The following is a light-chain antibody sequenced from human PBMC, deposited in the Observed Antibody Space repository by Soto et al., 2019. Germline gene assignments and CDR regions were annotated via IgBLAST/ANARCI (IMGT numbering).Light chain of an antibody. CDR2: GAS. J-gene: IGKJ1*01. Sequence: EILMTQSPATLSVSPGERATLSCRASASVSSNVAWYQQKPGQAPRLLIYGASTRATGIPARFSGSGSGTEFTLTISSLQSEDFAVYYCHQNNTWPRTFGQGTKVEIK. V-gene: IGKV3-15*01. CDR3: HQNNTWPRT. CDR1: ASVSSN.